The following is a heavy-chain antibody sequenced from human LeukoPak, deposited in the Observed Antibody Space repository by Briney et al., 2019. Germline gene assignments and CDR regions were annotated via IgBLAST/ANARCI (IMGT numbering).Heavy chain of an antibody. Sequence: ASVKVSCKASGYTFTGYYMHWVRQAPGQGLEWMGWINPNSGGTNYAQKFQGRVTMTRDTSISTAYMELSRLRSEDTAVYYCARYCSSTSCQLDAFDIWGQGTMVTVSS. V-gene: IGHV1-2*02. CDR1: GYTFTGYY. J-gene: IGHJ3*02. CDR2: INPNSGGT. D-gene: IGHD2-2*01. CDR3: ARYCSSTSCQLDAFDI.